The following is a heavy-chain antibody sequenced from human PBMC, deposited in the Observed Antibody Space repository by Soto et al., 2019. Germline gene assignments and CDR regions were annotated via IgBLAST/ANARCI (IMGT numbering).Heavy chain of an antibody. D-gene: IGHD3-22*01. CDR2: ISYDGSNK. V-gene: IGHV3-30*18. CDR3: AKGVNYYDSSGYSAFDI. CDR1: GFTFSSYG. J-gene: IGHJ3*02. Sequence: QVQLVESGGGVVQPGRSLRLSCAASGFTFSSYGMHWVRQAPGKGLEWVAVISYDGSNKYYADSVKGRFTISRDNSKNTLYLQMNSLRAEDTAVYYCAKGVNYYDSSGYSAFDIWGQGTMVTVSS.